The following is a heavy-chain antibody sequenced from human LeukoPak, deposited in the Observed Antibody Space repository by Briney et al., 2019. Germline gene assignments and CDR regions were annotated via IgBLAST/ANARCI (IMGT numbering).Heavy chain of an antibody. V-gene: IGHV4-4*09. CDR2: IYTSGST. J-gene: IGHJ5*02. Sequence: PSETLSLTCTVSGDSISSYYWSWIRQPPGKGLEWIGYIYTSGSTNYNPSLKSRVTISVDTSKNQFSLKLSSVTAADTAVYYCARHMRTDYSLDNPNWFDPWGQGTLVTVSS. D-gene: IGHD4-11*01. CDR1: GDSISSYY. CDR3: ARHMRTDYSLDNPNWFDP.